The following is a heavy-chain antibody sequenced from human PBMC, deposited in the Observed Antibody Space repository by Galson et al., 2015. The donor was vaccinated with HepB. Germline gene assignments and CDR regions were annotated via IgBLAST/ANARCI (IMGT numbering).Heavy chain of an antibody. CDR2: IIPVFGKG. D-gene: IGHD2-15*01. J-gene: IGHJ4*02. V-gene: IGHV1-69*06. CDR3: ATGGDCTGGSCHDGY. Sequence: SVKVSCKASGGTFNSYSFGWVRPAPGQGLEWMGGIIPVFGKGTYAQTFQGRLTITADKSATTVYMELSSLTSEDTAMYYCATGGDCTGGSCHDGYWGQGTLVTVSS. CDR1: GGTFNSYS.